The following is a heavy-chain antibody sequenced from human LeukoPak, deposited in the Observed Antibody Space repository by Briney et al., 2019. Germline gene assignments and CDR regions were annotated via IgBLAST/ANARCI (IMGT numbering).Heavy chain of an antibody. CDR1: GFTFDDYA. CDR2: ITWNRDNI. CDR3: AKDLSSAITSALVLDV. Sequence: PGGSLRLSRTVSGFTFDDYAMHWVRHTPGKGLEWVAGITWNRDNIGYGDSVKGRFTISRNNVKNVLYLQMNSLRPEDTALYYCAKDLSSAITSALVLDVWGQGTTV. D-gene: IGHD3-22*01. V-gene: IGHV3-9*01. J-gene: IGHJ6*02.